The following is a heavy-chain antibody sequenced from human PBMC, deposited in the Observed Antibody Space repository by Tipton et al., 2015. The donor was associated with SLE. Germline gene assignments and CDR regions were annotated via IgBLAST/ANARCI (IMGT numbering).Heavy chain of an antibody. CDR3: ARDLREGDFDI. CDR1: GDSISSSGFQ. J-gene: IGHJ3*02. D-gene: IGHD2-21*01. V-gene: IGHV4-39*07. Sequence: LRLSCTVFGDSISSSGFQWGWIRPPPGKGLEWIGRISDSENTYYNPFLRSRVTLLLDMYKNQFSLKVSSVTAADTAVYYCARDLREGDFDIWGQGTMVTVSS. CDR2: ISDSENT.